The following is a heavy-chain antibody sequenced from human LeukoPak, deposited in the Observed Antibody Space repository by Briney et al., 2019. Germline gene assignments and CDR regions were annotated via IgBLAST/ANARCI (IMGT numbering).Heavy chain of an antibody. CDR2: ISSSGGTI. D-gene: IGHD3-3*01. CDR1: GFTFSDYI. V-gene: IGHV3-48*04. J-gene: IGHJ4*02. Sequence: GGSLRLSCAASGFTFSDYIINWVRQAPGKGLEWISYISSSGGTIYYADSVKGRFTISRDNTDNSLFLQMSSLRAEDTAVYYCARADYDFWSGYYTGIGGYYFDYWGQGTLVTVSS. CDR3: ARADYDFWSGYYTGIGGYYFDY.